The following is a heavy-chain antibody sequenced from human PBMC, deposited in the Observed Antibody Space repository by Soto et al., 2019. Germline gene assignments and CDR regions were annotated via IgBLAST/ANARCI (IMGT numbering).Heavy chain of an antibody. Sequence: GGSLRLSCAASGFTFSSYAMSWVRQAPGKGLEWVSVISGAGGNTYYADSVKGRFSISRDNSENTLYLQMNTLRAEDTAVYYCAKDRGHWNYDYWGQGTLVTVSS. CDR3: AKDRGHWNYDY. J-gene: IGHJ4*02. D-gene: IGHD1-7*01. CDR2: ISGAGGNT. CDR1: GFTFSSYA. V-gene: IGHV3-23*01.